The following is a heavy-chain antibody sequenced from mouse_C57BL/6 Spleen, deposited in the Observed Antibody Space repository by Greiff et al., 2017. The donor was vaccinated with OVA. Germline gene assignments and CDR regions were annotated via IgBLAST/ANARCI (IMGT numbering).Heavy chain of an antibody. CDR1: GFTFSDYG. D-gene: IGHD3-2*02. V-gene: IGHV5-17*01. Sequence: DVMLVESGGGLVKPGGSLKLSCAASGFTFSDYGMHWVRQAPEKGLEWVAYISSGSSTIYYADTVKGRFTISRDNAKNTLFLQMTSLRSEDTAMYYCARPDSSAYYAMDYWGQGTSVTVSS. CDR2: ISSGSSTI. CDR3: ARPDSSAYYAMDY. J-gene: IGHJ4*01.